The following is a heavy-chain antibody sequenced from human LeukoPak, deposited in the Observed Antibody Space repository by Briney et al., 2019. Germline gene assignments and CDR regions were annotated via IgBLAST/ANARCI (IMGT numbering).Heavy chain of an antibody. Sequence: SGGSLRLSCAASGFTVSSNYMSWVRQAPGKGLEWVSVIYSGGSTYYADSVKGRFTISRDNSKNTLYLQMNSLRAEDTAVYYCAREADPLGYSGYDSGYYYGMDVWGQGTLVTVSS. CDR3: AREADPLGYSGYDSGYYYGMDV. V-gene: IGHV3-66*01. J-gene: IGHJ6*02. D-gene: IGHD5-12*01. CDR1: GFTVSSNY. CDR2: IYSGGST.